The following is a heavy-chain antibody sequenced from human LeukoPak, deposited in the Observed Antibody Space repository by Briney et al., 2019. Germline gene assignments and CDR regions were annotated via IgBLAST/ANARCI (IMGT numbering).Heavy chain of an antibody. D-gene: IGHD4-17*01. CDR3: ARYGLRGAFDI. CDR1: GLIVSSNY. J-gene: IGHJ3*02. V-gene: IGHV3-53*01. Sequence: GGSLRLSCAASGLIVSSNYMNWVRQAPGKGLEWVSVIYSGGSTYYADSVKGRFTISRDNSKNNLYLQMNGLRVEDTAVYFCARYGLRGAFDIWGQGTMVTVFS. CDR2: IYSGGST.